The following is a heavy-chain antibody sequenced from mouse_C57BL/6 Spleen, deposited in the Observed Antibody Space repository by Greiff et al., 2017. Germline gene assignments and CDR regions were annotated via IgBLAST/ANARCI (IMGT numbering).Heavy chain of an antibody. V-gene: IGHV5-9-1*02. CDR2: ISSGGDYI. CDR3: TRDWPTLDY. J-gene: IGHJ2*01. Sequence: DVHLVESGEGLVKPGGSLKLSCAASGFTFSSYAMSWVRQTPEKRLEWVAYISSGGDYIYYADTVKGRFTISRDNARNTLYLQMSSLKSEDTAMYYCTRDWPTLDYWGQGTTLTVSS. D-gene: IGHD2-10*01. CDR1: GFTFSSYA.